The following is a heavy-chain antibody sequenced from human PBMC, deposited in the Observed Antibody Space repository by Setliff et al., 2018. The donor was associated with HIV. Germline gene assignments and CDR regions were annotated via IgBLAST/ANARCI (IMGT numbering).Heavy chain of an antibody. J-gene: IGHJ3*02. V-gene: IGHV4-31*03. Sequence: SETLSLTCTVSGGSISRGGYYWSWIRQHPGKGLEWIGYIYYSGSTYYNPSLKSRVTISVDTSKNQFSLKLSSVTAADTAVYYCARDLQNLSLVSAFDIWGQGTMVTVSS. CDR1: GGSISRGGYY. D-gene: IGHD6-6*01. CDR2: IYYSGST. CDR3: ARDLQNLSLVSAFDI.